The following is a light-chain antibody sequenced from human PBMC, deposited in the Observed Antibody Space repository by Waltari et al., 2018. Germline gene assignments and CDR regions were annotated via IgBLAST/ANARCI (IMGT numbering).Light chain of an antibody. V-gene: IGLV2-14*03. J-gene: IGLJ3*02. CDR2: DVT. CDR3: SSYTTGVPNWV. CDR1: SSDAGDYDY. Sequence: QSALTQPASVSGSPGQSITIYCTGTSSDAGDYDYVSWYQHHPGKAPKLMIYDVTNRPPGVSSRFSGSRSGNTASLTISGLQAEDESIYYCSSYTTGVPNWVFGGGTKLTVL.